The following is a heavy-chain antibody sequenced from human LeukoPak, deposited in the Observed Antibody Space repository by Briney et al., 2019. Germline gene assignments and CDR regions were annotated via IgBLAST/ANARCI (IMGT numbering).Heavy chain of an antibody. CDR1: GGSISRYY. J-gene: IGHJ4*02. CDR2: IYYSGST. D-gene: IGHD3-16*02. Sequence: PSETLSLTCTVSGGSISRYYWSWIRQPRGKGLEWMGDIYYSGSTNYNPSLKSRVTISVDTSKNQFSLKLSSVTAADTAVYYCARDHTYYDYVWGSYRYTGYFDYWGQGTLVTVSS. CDR3: ARDHTYYDYVWGSYRYTGYFDY. V-gene: IGHV4-59*01.